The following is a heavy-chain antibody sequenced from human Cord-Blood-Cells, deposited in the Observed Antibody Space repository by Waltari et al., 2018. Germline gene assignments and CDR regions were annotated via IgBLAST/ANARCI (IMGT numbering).Heavy chain of an antibody. J-gene: IGHJ4*02. CDR1: GYSFTSYC. CDR3: ARRQWYSSSWYFDY. Sequence: EVQLVQSGAEVKKPGESLKISCKGSGYSFTSYCIGWGRQLPGKGLEWMGINHTGDPETRYIPSFQGQVTSSADKSISTADLQWSSLKASDTAMYYCARRQWYSSSWYFDYWGQGTLVTVSS. D-gene: IGHD6-13*01. V-gene: IGHV5-51*01. CDR2: NHTGDPET.